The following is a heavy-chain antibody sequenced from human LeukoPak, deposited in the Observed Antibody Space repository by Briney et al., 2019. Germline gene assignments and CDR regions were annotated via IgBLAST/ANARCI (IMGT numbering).Heavy chain of an antibody. Sequence: ASVKVSCKASGGTFSSYTISWVRQAPGQGLEWMGRIIPILGIANYAQKFQGRVTITADKSTSTAYMELSSLRSEDTAVYYCARDLTAVAGPPLALYGMDVWGQGTTVTAS. J-gene: IGHJ6*02. D-gene: IGHD6-19*01. CDR2: IIPILGIA. CDR3: ARDLTAVAGPPLALYGMDV. CDR1: GGTFSSYT. V-gene: IGHV1-69*04.